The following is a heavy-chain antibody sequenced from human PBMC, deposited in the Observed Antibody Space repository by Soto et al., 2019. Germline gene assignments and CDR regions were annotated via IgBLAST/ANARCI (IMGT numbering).Heavy chain of an antibody. V-gene: IGHV3-23*01. CDR2: VGGSGSDT. CDR3: AKRQSSAFWTGYLPFFDY. J-gene: IGHJ4*02. Sequence: GGSLRLSCSASAINFRSYAMSWVRQAPGKGLEWVSAVGGSGSDTYYADSVKGRFTISRDDSKNTLYLHMSSLRVEDTAIYYCAKRQSSAFWTGYLPFFDYWGQGTPVTVSS. D-gene: IGHD3-3*01. CDR1: AINFRSYA.